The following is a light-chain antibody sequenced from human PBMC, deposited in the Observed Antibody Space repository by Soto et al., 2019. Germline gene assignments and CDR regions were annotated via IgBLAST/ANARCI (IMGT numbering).Light chain of an antibody. CDR3: QQANSFPT. V-gene: IGKV1-12*01. CDR1: QGISSW. J-gene: IGKJ5*01. Sequence: DIQMTQSPSSVSASVGDRVTITGRASQGISSWLAWYQKKPGKAPKLLIYAASILQSGVPSRFSGSGSGTDFTLNICSLQPEDFATYYRQQANSFPTFGQGTRLEMK. CDR2: AAS.